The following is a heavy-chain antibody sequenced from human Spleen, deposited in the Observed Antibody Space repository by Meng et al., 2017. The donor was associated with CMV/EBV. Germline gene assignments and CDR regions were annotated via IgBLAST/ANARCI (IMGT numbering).Heavy chain of an antibody. CDR1: GFTFSDYY. D-gene: IGHD6-13*01. V-gene: IGHV3-11*01. CDR2: IGTSGSTI. Sequence: GESLKISCAASGFTFSDYYLSWIRQAPGKGLEWVSYIGTSGSTIYYTDSVKGRFTISRDNAKNSLYLQMNSLRAEDTAVYYCARGRGYGRIYGGQGTLVTVSS. CDR3: ARGRGYGRIY. J-gene: IGHJ4*02.